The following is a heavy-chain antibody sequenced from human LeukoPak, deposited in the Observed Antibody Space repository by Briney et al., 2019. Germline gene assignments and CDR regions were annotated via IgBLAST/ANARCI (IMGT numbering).Heavy chain of an antibody. CDR2: ISYDGSNK. CDR1: GFTFSSYA. J-gene: IGHJ6*02. CDR3: ARGYIVVVPAATRGYYGMDV. D-gene: IGHD2-2*01. V-gene: IGHV3-30-3*01. Sequence: PGGSLRLSCAASGFTFSSYAMHWVRQALGKGLEWVAVISYDGSNKYYADSVKGRFTISRDNSKNTLYLQMNSLRAEDTAVYYCARGYIVVVPAATRGYYGMDVWGQGTTVTASS.